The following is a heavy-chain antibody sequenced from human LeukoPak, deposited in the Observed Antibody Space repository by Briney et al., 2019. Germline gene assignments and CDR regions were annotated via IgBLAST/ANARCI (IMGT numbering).Heavy chain of an antibody. D-gene: IGHD3-3*01. J-gene: IGHJ5*02. CDR2: IIPIFGTA. CDR1: GGTFSSYA. CDR3: ARVGSGVYDFWSGYHLDWFDP. Sequence: RASVKVSCKASGGTFSSYAISWVRQAPGQGLEWMGGIIPIFGTANYAQKFQGRVTITADKSTSTAYMELSSLRSEDTAVYYCARVGSGVYDFWSGYHLDWFDPWGQGTLVTVSS. V-gene: IGHV1-69*06.